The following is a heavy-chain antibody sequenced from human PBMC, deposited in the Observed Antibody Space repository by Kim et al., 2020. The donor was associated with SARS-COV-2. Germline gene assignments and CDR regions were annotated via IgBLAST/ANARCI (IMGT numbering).Heavy chain of an antibody. CDR1: GDSINSGLYY. CDR2: VYHRGTT. Sequence: SETLSLTCTVSGDSINSGLYYWAWIRRPPGKGLDWIGFVYHRGTTYYNPSLNSLVTISIDTSKNQFSLNLSSVTAADTAVYYCARVIAVAGIPDYWGQGT. D-gene: IGHD6-19*01. CDR3: ARVIAVAGIPDY. J-gene: IGHJ4*02. V-gene: IGHV4-39*01.